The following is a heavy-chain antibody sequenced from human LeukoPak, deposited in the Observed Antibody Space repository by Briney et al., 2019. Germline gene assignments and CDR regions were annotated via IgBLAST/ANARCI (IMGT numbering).Heavy chain of an antibody. D-gene: IGHD1-26*01. CDR2: INLNSGDT. CDR3: ARDVGWFDP. CDR1: GYTFTGHY. V-gene: IGHV1-2*02. Sequence: ASVKVSCKASGYTFTGHYMHWVRQAPGQGLEWMGWINLNSGDTNFAQKFQGRVTMTRDTSISTVYMELSRLRSDDTAVYYCARDVGWFDPWGQGTLVTVSS. J-gene: IGHJ5*02.